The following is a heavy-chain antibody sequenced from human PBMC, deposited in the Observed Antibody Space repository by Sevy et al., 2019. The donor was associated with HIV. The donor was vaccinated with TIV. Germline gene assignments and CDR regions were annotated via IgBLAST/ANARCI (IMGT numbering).Heavy chain of an antibody. V-gene: IGHV3-21*01. CDR1: GFTFSNYA. D-gene: IGHD2-2*01. J-gene: IGHJ4*02. CDR2: RSASSNYI. CDR3: ARGAGIDCRGSSCYLDFDF. Sequence: GGSLRLSCAASGFTFSNYAMNWVRLAPGKGLEWVSYRSASSNYIYYADSLKGRFTNSRDNAKNSLYLQMNSLRAEDTAVYYCARGAGIDCRGSSCYLDFDFWGQGTLVTVSS.